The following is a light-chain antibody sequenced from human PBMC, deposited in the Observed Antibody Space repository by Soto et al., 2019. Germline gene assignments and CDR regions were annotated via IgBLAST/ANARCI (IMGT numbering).Light chain of an antibody. J-gene: IGKJ1*01. CDR2: DVS. V-gene: IGKV1-5*01. Sequence: DIQMTQSPSTLSASVVDRVTITCRASQSISGWLAWYQQKPGKAPKLLIFDVSSLERGVPSRFSGSGSGTEFTLTISNLQPDDFANYYCQQYKSYSRTFGQGTKVEI. CDR3: QQYKSYSRT. CDR1: QSISGW.